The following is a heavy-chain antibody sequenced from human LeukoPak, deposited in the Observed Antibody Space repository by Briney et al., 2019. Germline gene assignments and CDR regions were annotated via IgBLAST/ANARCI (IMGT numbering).Heavy chain of an antibody. J-gene: IGHJ4*02. V-gene: IGHV4-30-2*01. D-gene: IGHD3-10*01. CDR3: ARRGLYGSGSYLDY. CDR2: IYHSGST. CDR1: GGSISSGGYS. Sequence: PSETLSLTCAVSGGSISSGGYSWSWIRQPPGKGLEWIGYIYHSGSTYYNPSLKSRVTISVDRSKNQFSLKLSSVTAADTAVYYCARRGLYGSGSYLDYWGQGTLVTVSS.